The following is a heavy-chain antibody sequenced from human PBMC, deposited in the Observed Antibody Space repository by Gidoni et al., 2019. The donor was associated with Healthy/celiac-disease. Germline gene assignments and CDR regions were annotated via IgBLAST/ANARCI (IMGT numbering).Heavy chain of an antibody. Sequence: QVQLQQSGPGLVKPSQTLSLTCAISGASVSSNSAAWNWIRQSPSRGLEWLGRTYYRSKWYNDYAVSVKSRITINPDTSKNQFSLQLNSVTPEDTAVYYCVRAKSSYVPAAEYFQHWGQGTLVTVSS. V-gene: IGHV6-1*01. D-gene: IGHD2-2*01. CDR2: TYYRSKWYN. CDR1: GASVSSNSAA. J-gene: IGHJ1*01. CDR3: VRAKSSYVPAAEYFQH.